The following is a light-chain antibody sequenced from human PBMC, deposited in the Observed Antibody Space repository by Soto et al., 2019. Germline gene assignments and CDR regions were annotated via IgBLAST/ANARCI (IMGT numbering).Light chain of an antibody. V-gene: IGKV1-12*01. CDR2: ATS. Sequence: DIQMTQSPSSVSASVGDRVTITCRASQGVSSWLAWYQQKPGEATTILVYATSSWQSGVPSRFSGSGSGTYFTLTISSLQPEDFATYYCQQANSFPLTFGGGTKVDIK. CDR3: QQANSFPLT. CDR1: QGVSSW. J-gene: IGKJ4*01.